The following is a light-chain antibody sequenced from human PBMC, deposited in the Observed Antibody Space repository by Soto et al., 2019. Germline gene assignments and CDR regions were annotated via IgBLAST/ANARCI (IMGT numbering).Light chain of an antibody. CDR1: QSISSN. CDR3: QQYNNWPLT. CDR2: GAS. Sequence: EIVMTQSPATLSVSPGERATLSCRASQSISSNLAWYQQKPGQAPRLLIYGASTRATGIPATFSGSGSGTAFTHTFSRLQSEDFAVYYCQQYNNWPLTFGPGTKVDIK. V-gene: IGKV3-15*01. J-gene: IGKJ3*01.